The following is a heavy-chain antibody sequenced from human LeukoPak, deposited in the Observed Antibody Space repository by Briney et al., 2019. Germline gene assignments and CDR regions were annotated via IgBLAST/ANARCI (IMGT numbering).Heavy chain of an antibody. Sequence: GGSLRLSCAASGFTFNNSATSWVRQAPGKGLEWVSSISGSGRSTFYADSVRGRFTISRDNSKNTLFLQMNSLRAEDTAVYYCATDIVVVVAATPIDYWGQGTLVTVSS. D-gene: IGHD2-15*01. CDR1: GFTFNNSA. CDR3: ATDIVVVVAATPIDY. CDR2: ISGSGRST. J-gene: IGHJ4*02. V-gene: IGHV3-23*01.